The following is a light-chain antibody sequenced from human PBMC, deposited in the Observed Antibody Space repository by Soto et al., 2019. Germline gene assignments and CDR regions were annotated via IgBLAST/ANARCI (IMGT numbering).Light chain of an antibody. J-gene: IGKJ1*01. CDR3: HQTYSTQWT. Sequence: IQMTQSPTSLSASVGDRVTITCRASQTISNHLNWYQQKPGKAPKLLIYTASSLQSGVPSRFSGSGSGTDFTLTISSLQPEDFATYYCHQTYSTQWTFGQGTKADIK. CDR2: TAS. CDR1: QTISNH. V-gene: IGKV1-39*01.